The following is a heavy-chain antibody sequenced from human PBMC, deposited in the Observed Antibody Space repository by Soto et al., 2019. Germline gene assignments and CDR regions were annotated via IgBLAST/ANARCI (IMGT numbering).Heavy chain of an antibody. CDR2: IYSGGST. Sequence: EVPLVESGGGLVQPGGSLRLSCAASGFTVSSNYMSWVRQAPGKGLEWVSVIYSGGSTYYADSVKGRFTISRDNSKNTLYLQMNSLRAEETAVYYCARLHGSGSIGFDYYYGMDVWGQGTTVTVSS. J-gene: IGHJ6*02. D-gene: IGHD3-10*01. CDR3: ARLHGSGSIGFDYYYGMDV. V-gene: IGHV3-66*01. CDR1: GFTVSSNY.